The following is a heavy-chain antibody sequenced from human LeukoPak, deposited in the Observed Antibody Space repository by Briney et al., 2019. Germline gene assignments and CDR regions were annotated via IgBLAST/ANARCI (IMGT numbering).Heavy chain of an antibody. CDR1: GFTFSNYW. D-gene: IGHD4-11*01. Sequence: GGSLRLSCAASGFTFSNYWMTWVRQAPGKGLEWVANINQDGSEKYYVDSVKGRFTISRDNAKNSLYLQMNSLRAEDTAVYYCAKDWAYSSYDYWGQGTLVTVSS. J-gene: IGHJ4*02. CDR3: AKDWAYSSYDY. V-gene: IGHV3-7*01. CDR2: INQDGSEK.